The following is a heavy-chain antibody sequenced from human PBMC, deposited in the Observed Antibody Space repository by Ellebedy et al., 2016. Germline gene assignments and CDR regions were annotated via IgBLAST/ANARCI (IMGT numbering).Heavy chain of an antibody. CDR2: IYFSGST. CDR1: GGSINSVGYY. CDR3: AREVTRGYDSSDFGGFHI. Sequence: SETLSLTXSISGGSINSVGYYWSWVRQHPRKGLEWIGSIYFSGSTYYNPSLKSRIILSLDTSKNDFSLKLSSVTAADTAMYYCAREVTRGYDSSDFGGFHIWGQGTMVTVSS. V-gene: IGHV4-31*03. J-gene: IGHJ3*02. D-gene: IGHD3-22*01.